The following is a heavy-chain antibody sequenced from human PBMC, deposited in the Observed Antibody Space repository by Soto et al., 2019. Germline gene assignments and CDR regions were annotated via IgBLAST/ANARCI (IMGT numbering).Heavy chain of an antibody. CDR3: ARDSGIVVVPAAIPPVGMDV. J-gene: IGHJ6*02. CDR2: IIPILGIA. V-gene: IGHV1-69*04. Sequence: SVKVSCKASGGTFSSYTISWVRQAPGQGLEWMGRIIPILGIANYAQKFQGRVTITADKSTSTAYMELSSLRSEDTAVYYCARDSGIVVVPAAIPPVGMDVWGQ. CDR1: GGTFSSYT. D-gene: IGHD2-2*01.